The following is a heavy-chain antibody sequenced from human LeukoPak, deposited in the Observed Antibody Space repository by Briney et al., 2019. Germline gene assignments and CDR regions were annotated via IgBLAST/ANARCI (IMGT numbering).Heavy chain of an antibody. CDR1: GFTFSSYS. CDR2: ISSSSSTI. CDR3: AREPYCGGDCYLPLPEFDY. V-gene: IGHV3-48*02. D-gene: IGHD2-21*02. Sequence: PGGSLRLSCAASGFTFSSYSMNWVRQAPGKGLEWVSYISSSSSTIYYADSVKGRFTISRDNAKNSLYLQMNSLRDEDTAVYYCAREPYCGGDCYLPLPEFDYWGQGTLVTVSS. J-gene: IGHJ4*02.